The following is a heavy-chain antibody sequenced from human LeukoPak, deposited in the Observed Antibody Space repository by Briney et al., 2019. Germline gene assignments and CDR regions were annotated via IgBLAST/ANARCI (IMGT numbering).Heavy chain of an antibody. V-gene: IGHV3-23*01. CDR1: GFTFSSYA. D-gene: IGHD4-17*01. J-gene: IGHJ4*02. Sequence: GGSLRLSCAASGFTFSSYAMSWVRQAPGKGLEWVSAFSADGAGTYYTDCVKGRFTISRDNSKNTLYLKVHSVRAEDTAVYYCAKISTVTANFDYSCQGTLVSVSS. CDR2: FSADGAGT. CDR3: AKISTVTANFDY.